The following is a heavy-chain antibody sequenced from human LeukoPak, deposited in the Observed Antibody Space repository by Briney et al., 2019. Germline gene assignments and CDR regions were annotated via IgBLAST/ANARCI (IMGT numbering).Heavy chain of an antibody. J-gene: IGHJ4*02. Sequence: ASVKVSCKVSGYTLTDYYMHWVQQAPGKGLEWMGLVDPEDGETIYAEKFQGRVTITADTSTDTAYMELSSLRSEDTAVYYCATGMGSYPREYWGQGTLVTVSS. CDR1: GYTLTDYY. D-gene: IGHD1-26*01. CDR2: VDPEDGET. CDR3: ATGMGSYPREY. V-gene: IGHV1-69-2*01.